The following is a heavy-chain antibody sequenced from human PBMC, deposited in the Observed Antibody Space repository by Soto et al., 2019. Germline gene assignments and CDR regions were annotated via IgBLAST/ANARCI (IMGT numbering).Heavy chain of an antibody. Sequence: SGPTLVNPTQTLTLACTFSGFSLSTTGMCVSWIRQPPGKALEWLALIDWADDKYYSTSLKTRLTVSKDTSKNQVVLTMTNVEPVDTATYFCSRAVGGFTYGYPDYWGQGTLVTVSS. J-gene: IGHJ4*02. V-gene: IGHV2-70*01. CDR3: SRAVGGFTYGYPDY. D-gene: IGHD5-18*01. CDR1: GFSLSTTGMC. CDR2: IDWADDK.